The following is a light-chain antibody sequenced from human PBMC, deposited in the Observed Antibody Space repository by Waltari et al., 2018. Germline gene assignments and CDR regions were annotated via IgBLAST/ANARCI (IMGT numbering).Light chain of an antibody. V-gene: IGLV1-44*01. CDR2: GGN. CDR3: ATWDESLRGRV. CDR1: SSNIGSNP. J-gene: IGLJ3*02. Sequence: QSVLTQPPSTSATPGQRVTISCSGSSSNIGSNPVSWFQQLPGTAPKLLIYGGNGRPSGVCDRFAGSTSCTSAALAISGLQSEDEADYYCATWDESLRGRVFGGGTKLTVL.